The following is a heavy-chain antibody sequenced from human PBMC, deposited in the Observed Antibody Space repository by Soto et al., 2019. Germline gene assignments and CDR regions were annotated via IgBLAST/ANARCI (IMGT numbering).Heavy chain of an antibody. J-gene: IGHJ4*02. CDR3: AADGFYYDSGTFVFVY. CDR2: INAGNRNT. Sequence: ASVKVSCKASGYSFIDYAMHWVRQAPGQRLEWMGWINAGNRNTRYSQKFQGRVTTTRDTSASTAYMELSNLRSEDTAVYFCAADGFYYDSGTFVFVYWGQGTLVTVSS. V-gene: IGHV1-3*01. D-gene: IGHD3-10*01. CDR1: GYSFIDYA.